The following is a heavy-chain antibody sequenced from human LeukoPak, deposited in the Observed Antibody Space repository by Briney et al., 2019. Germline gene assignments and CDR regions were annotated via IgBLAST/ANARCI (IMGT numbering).Heavy chain of an antibody. J-gene: IGHJ5*01. Sequence: PSETLSLTCTVSGGSISSSYYYWGWIRQPPGKGLEWIGSIYYSGSTYYNPSLKSRVTISVDTSKNQFSLQLTSVTAADTAVYYCARHLPVPRGWYDCWGQGTLVTVSS. CDR3: ARHLPVPRGWYDC. CDR2: IYYSGST. V-gene: IGHV4-39*01. CDR1: GGSISSSYYY.